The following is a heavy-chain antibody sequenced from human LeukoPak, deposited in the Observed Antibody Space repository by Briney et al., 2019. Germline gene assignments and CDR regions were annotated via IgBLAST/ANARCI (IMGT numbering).Heavy chain of an antibody. CDR2: VSSNEGT. J-gene: IGHJ4*02. Sequence: SETLSPTCTVSGGSISTYYWGWIRQPPGKGLEWIGYVSSNEGTNSNPSLESRVTILVDTSKNQFSLKLSSVTAADTAVYYCARVRSYYGSVTGKSYYFDYWGQGTLVTVSS. CDR1: GGSISTYY. CDR3: ARVRSYYGSVTGKSYYFDY. D-gene: IGHD3-10*01. V-gene: IGHV4-59*01.